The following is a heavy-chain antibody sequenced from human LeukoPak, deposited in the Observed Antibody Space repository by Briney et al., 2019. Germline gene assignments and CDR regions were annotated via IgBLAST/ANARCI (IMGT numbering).Heavy chain of an antibody. CDR1: GFTVSSNY. V-gene: IGHV3-66*01. CDR3: ARGEYGSGSYYFYYYYGMDV. Sequence: GGSLRLSCAASGFTVSSNYMSWVRQAPGKGLEWVSVIYSGGSTYYADSVKGRFTISRDNSENTLYLQMNSLRAEDTAVYYCARGEYGSGSYYFYYYYGMDVWGQGTTVTVSS. D-gene: IGHD3-10*01. J-gene: IGHJ6*02. CDR2: IYSGGST.